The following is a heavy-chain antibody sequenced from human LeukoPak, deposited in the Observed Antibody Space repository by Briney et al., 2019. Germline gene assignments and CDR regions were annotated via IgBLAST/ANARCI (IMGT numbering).Heavy chain of an antibody. J-gene: IGHJ3*02. CDR2: IYHSGNT. V-gene: IGHV4-4*02. D-gene: IGHD6-19*01. Sequence: SETLSLTCAVSGGSISSNYWWSWVRQPPGKGLEWIGEIYHSGNTAYNPSLKSRVTISVDKSKNHFSVKLNFVTAADTAVYYCARDAPVGSGWVDDAFDIWGQGTMVTVSS. CDR3: ARDAPVGSGWVDDAFDI. CDR1: GGSISSNYW.